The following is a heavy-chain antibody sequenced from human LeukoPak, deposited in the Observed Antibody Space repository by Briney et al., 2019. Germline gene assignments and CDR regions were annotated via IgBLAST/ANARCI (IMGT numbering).Heavy chain of an antibody. J-gene: IGHJ4*02. CDR2: ISPDGSTT. Sequence: PGGSLRLSCVASGFTFSTYWMHWVRQAPGKGLVWVSRISPDGSTTNYADSVKGRFTISRDNAKNTLYLQMNSLRAEDTAVYYCTRDVRDYYDGSGYYSTPRFDYWGQGTLVTVSS. D-gene: IGHD3-22*01. V-gene: IGHV3-74*01. CDR1: GFTFSTYW. CDR3: TRDVRDYYDGSGYYSTPRFDY.